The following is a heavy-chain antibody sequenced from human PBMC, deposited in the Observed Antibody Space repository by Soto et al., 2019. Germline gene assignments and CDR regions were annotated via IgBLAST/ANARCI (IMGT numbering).Heavy chain of an antibody. CDR1: GYTFTGYF. CDR3: AREWDTTMVPRADY. J-gene: IGHJ4*02. D-gene: IGHD5-18*01. V-gene: IGHV1-2*02. Sequence: QVQLVQSGAEVKKPGASVKVSCKASGYTFTGYFIHWVRQAPGQGLEWMGWIDPKNGDTNTAQKFQGSVTMTRDTSITTANTELTSLRSDDTAIYYCAREWDTTMVPRADYWGQGSLGTFSS. CDR2: IDPKNGDT.